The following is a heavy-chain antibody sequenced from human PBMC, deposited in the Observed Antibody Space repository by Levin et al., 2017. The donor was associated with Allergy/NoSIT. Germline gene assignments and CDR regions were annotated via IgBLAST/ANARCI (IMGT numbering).Heavy chain of an antibody. J-gene: IGHJ1*01. Sequence: SETLSLTCTVSGTSMSSYYWSWIRQPPGKGLEWIGYVYFSGSATYNPSLKSRLSISIDTSKRNFSLRVRSVTAADTAVYFCVGCAGDCFINGFQQWGQGTLVTVSS. D-gene: IGHD2-21*02. CDR2: VYFSGSA. CDR1: GTSMSSYY. V-gene: IGHV4-59*08. CDR3: VGCAGDCFINGFQQ.